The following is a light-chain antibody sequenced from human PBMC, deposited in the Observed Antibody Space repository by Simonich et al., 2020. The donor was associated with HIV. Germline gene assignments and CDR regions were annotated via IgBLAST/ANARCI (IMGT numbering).Light chain of an antibody. Sequence: DIQMTQSPSSLSASVGDRDTITCRASQGISNSLAWYQQKPGKAPKLLLYAASRLESGVPSRFSGSGSGTDYTLTISSLQPEDFATYYCQQYYYTPLFTFGPGTKVEIK. CDR3: QQYYYTPLFT. CDR1: QGISNS. CDR2: AAS. J-gene: IGKJ3*01. V-gene: IGKV1-NL1*01.